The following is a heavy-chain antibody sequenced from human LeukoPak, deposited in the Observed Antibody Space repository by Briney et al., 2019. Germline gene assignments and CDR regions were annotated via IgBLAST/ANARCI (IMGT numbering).Heavy chain of an antibody. Sequence: ASVKVSCKASGYTFTGYYMHWVRQAPGQGLEWMGWTSAYNGHTSYAQMFQGRVSMTTDTATNTAYMELRSLRSDDTAVYFCARDAKYYYDSSGYAYWGQGTLVTVSS. CDR1: GYTFTGYY. CDR2: TSAYNGHT. D-gene: IGHD3-22*01. J-gene: IGHJ4*02. CDR3: ARDAKYYYDSSGYAY. V-gene: IGHV1-18*04.